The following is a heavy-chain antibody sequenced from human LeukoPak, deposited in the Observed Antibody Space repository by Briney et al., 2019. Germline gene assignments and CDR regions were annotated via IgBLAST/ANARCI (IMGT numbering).Heavy chain of an antibody. CDR3: ARDFIPAADWFDP. CDR1: GFTFSSYW. CDR2: IQQDGSEK. Sequence: GGSLRLSCAASGFTFSSYWMIWVRQAPGKGLEWVANIQQDGSEKYYVDSVKGRFTISRDNAKNSLYLQMNSLRAEDTAVYFCARDFIPAADWFDPWGQGTLVTVSS. J-gene: IGHJ5*02. V-gene: IGHV3-7*01. D-gene: IGHD6-25*01.